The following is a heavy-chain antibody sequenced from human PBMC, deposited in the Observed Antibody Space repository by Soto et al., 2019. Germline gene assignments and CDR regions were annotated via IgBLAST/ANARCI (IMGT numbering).Heavy chain of an antibody. D-gene: IGHD3-3*02. J-gene: IGHJ6*02. CDR1: GGTFSTSA. V-gene: IGHV1-69*12. Sequence: QIQLMQSGAEVKKPGSSVKVSCKASGGTFSTSAISWVRQAPGEGLEWVGGIMPVFATPAYAQKFQGRVTITADESTTTAYLELTSLTTDDTAVYYCARDKDRQQLGGNYYYILDVWGQWTAITVSS. CDR3: ARDKDRQQLGGNYYYILDV. CDR2: IMPVFATP.